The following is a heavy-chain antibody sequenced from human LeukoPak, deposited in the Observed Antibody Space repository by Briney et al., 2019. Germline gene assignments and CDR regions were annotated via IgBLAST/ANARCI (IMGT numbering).Heavy chain of an antibody. V-gene: IGHV1-69*06. CDR3: AKDRVSDGILWWST. CDR2: IIPIFGTA. J-gene: IGHJ5*02. CDR1: GGTFSSYA. D-gene: IGHD2-21*01. Sequence: ASVKVSCKASGGTFSSYAISWVRQAPGQGLEWMGGIIPIFGTANYAQKFQGRVTITADKSTSTAYMELSSLRSEDTAVYYCAKDRVSDGILWWSTWGQGTLVTVSS.